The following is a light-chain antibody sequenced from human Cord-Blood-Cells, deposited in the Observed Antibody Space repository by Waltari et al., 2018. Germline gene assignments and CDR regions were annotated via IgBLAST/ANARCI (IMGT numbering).Light chain of an antibody. Sequence: DIQMTQSPSSLSASVGDRVLITCRASKSISRYLNWYQQQPGKAPKLLIYAASSLQSGVPSRFSGSGSGTDFTLTISSLQPEDFATYYCQQSYSTPWTFGQGTKVEIK. J-gene: IGKJ1*01. CDR2: AAS. V-gene: IGKV1-39*01. CDR1: KSISRY. CDR3: QQSYSTPWT.